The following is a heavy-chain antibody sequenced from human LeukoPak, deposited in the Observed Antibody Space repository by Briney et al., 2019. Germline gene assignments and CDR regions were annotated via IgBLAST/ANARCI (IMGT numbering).Heavy chain of an antibody. Sequence: SETLSLTCTVSGGSISSSSYYWGWIRQPPGKGLEWIGSIYYSGSTYYNPSLKSRVTISVDTSKNQFSLKLSSVTAADTAVYYCASTDLYCYDSSGYPNYWGQGTLVTVSS. V-gene: IGHV4-39*01. CDR1: GGSISSSSYY. J-gene: IGHJ4*02. CDR3: ASTDLYCYDSSGYPNY. CDR2: IYYSGST. D-gene: IGHD3-22*01.